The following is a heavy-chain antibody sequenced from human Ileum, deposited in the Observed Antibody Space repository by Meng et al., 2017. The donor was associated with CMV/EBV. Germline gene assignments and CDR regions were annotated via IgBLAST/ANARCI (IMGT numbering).Heavy chain of an antibody. Sequence: GESLKISCVVSGFSFNNYEMNWVRQAPGKGPEWISYISGSGIVTYYADSVEGRFTISRDTAKNSLYLQINSLRAEDTALYYCARASVATGGGDYWGLGTLVTVSS. J-gene: IGHJ4*02. V-gene: IGHV3-48*03. CDR3: ARASVATGGGDY. CDR2: ISGSGIVT. CDR1: GFSFNNYE. D-gene: IGHD5-12*01.